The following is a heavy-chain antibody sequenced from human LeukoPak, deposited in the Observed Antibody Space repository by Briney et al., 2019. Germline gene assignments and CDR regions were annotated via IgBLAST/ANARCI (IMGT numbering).Heavy chain of an antibody. J-gene: IGHJ5*02. CDR3: ATRREVQGVYQGYWFDP. CDR2: FDPEDGET. V-gene: IGHV1-24*01. Sequence: GASVKVPCKVSGYTLTELSMHWVRQAPGKGLEWMGGFDPEDGETICAQKFQGRVTMTEDTSTDTAYMELSSLRSEDTAVYYCATRREVQGVYQGYWFDPWGQGTLVTVSS. D-gene: IGHD3-10*01. CDR1: GYTLTELS.